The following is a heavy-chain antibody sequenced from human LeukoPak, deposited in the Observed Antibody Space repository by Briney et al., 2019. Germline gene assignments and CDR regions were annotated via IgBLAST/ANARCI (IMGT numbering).Heavy chain of an antibody. CDR3: AKVGAYGDYARHDY. CDR1: GGSISSYY. J-gene: IGHJ4*02. Sequence: SETLSLTCTVSGGSISSYYWSWIRQPAGKGLEWIGRIYTSGSTNYNPSLKSRVTISADTSKNQFSLKLTSVTAADTAVYYCAKVGAYGDYARHDYWGQGTLVTVPS. CDR2: IYTSGST. V-gene: IGHV4-4*07. D-gene: IGHD4-17*01.